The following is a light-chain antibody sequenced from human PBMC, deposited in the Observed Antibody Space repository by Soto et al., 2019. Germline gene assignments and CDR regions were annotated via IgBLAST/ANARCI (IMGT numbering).Light chain of an antibody. CDR1: SSDVGGHNY. J-gene: IGLJ1*01. V-gene: IGLV2-14*01. CDR2: EVS. CDR3: SSYTSSSPYV. Sequence: SVLTQPASVSGSPGQSITISCTGTSSDVGGHNYVSWYQQHPGKAPKLMIYEVSNRPSGVSNRFSGSKSGNTASLTISGLQAEDEADYYCSSYTSSSPYVFGTGTKVTVL.